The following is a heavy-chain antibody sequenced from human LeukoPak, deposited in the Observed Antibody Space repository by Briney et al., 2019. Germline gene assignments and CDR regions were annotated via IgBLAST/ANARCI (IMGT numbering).Heavy chain of an antibody. CDR3: ARLPYSSSWYDHSSAFDI. CDR2: ISAYNGNT. D-gene: IGHD6-13*01. Sequence: AAVSVSCKASGYTFTIYSISWVRQGPGQGLEWVGWISAYNGNTNYAQKLQGRVTMTTDTSTSTAYMELRSLRSDDTAVYYCARLPYSSSWYDHSSAFDIWGQGTMVTVSS. J-gene: IGHJ3*02. CDR1: GYTFTIYS. V-gene: IGHV1-18*01.